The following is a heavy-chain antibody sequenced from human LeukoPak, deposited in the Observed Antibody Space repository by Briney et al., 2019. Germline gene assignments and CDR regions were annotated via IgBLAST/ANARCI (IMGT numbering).Heavy chain of an antibody. CDR2: ISGSGGST. CDR1: GFTFDDCG. J-gene: IGHJ4*02. Sequence: GGSLRLSCAASGFTFDDCGMSWVRQAPGKGLEWVSAISGSGGSTYYADSVKGRFTISRDNSKNTLYLQMNSLRAEDTAVYYCANSPDDSSGYLTPTPNYWGQGTLVTVSS. D-gene: IGHD3-22*01. CDR3: ANSPDDSSGYLTPTPNY. V-gene: IGHV3-23*01.